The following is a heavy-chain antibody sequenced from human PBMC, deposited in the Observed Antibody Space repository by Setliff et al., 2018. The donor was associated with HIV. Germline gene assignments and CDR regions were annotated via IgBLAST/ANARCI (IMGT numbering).Heavy chain of an antibody. CDR2: IDDSGNT. V-gene: IGHV4-59*08. Sequence: SETLSLTCSVSHGSIFGDYWSWVRQSPGKGLEWIAWIDDSGNTNYNPSLKSRVTISLDTSKNQFSLKLNSVTAADTAVYYCERGGQSSGYAMEYWGQGTLVTVSS. CDR3: ERGGQSSGYAMEY. CDR1: HGSIFGDY. J-gene: IGHJ4*02. D-gene: IGHD5-12*01.